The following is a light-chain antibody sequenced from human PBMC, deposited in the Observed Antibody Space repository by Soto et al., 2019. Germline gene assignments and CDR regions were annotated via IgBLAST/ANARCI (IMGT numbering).Light chain of an antibody. V-gene: IGKV2-28*01. CDR2: LGS. J-gene: IGKJ4*01. CDR1: QSLLHSNGYNY. Sequence: DIVMTQSPLYLLVTTGETASISCRSSQSLLHSNGYNYLDWYLQKPGQSPQLLIYLGSNRASGVPDRFSGSGSGTDFTLIISRVEAEDVGVYYCMKALQTPLTVGGGTKVDIK. CDR3: MKALQTPLT.